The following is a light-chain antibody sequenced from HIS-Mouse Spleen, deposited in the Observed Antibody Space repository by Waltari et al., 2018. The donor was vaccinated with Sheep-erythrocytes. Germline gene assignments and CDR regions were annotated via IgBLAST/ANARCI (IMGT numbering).Light chain of an antibody. CDR1: SSAVGLYNV. J-gene: IGLJ3*02. CDR3: CSYAGSSTWV. CDR2: EGS. V-gene: IGLV2-23*01. Sequence: QSALTQPASVSGSPGQSITISCTGTSSAVGLYNVVSWYQQHPGKAPKLMIYEGSKRPSGVSNRFSGSKSGNTASLTISGLQAEDEADYYCCSYAGSSTWVFGGGTKLTVL.